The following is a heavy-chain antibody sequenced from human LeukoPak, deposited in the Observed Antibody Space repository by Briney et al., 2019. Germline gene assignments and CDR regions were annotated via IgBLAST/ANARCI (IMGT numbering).Heavy chain of an antibody. CDR2: ISRPGTTI. J-gene: IGHJ4*02. CDR3: ARGRRVAGDFDY. Sequence: GGSLRLSCAASGFTFSDYYMSWIRQAPGKGLEWVSYISRPGTTIYYADSVKGRFTISRDNAKNSLYLQMNSLGAEDTAVYYCARGRRVAGDFDYWGQGTLVTVSS. D-gene: IGHD6-19*01. V-gene: IGHV3-11*01. CDR1: GFTFSDYY.